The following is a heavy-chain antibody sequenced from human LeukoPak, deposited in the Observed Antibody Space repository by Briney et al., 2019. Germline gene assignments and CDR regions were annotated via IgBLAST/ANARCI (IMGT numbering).Heavy chain of an antibody. CDR3: VKDASGTYYFDH. Sequence: GGSLRLSCAASGFTFSSYGMHWVRQAPGKGLEWVAFIRYDGSIKSYADSVKGRSTISRDSSKNTLYLQMNSLRAEDMAFYYCVKDASGTYYFDHWGQGTLVTVSS. D-gene: IGHD1-26*01. J-gene: IGHJ4*02. V-gene: IGHV3-30*02. CDR1: GFTFSSYG. CDR2: IRYDGSIK.